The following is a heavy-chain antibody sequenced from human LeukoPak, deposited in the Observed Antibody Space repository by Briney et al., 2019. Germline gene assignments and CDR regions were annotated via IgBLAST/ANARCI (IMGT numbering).Heavy chain of an antibody. CDR3: ARDPSGDSSGYPYNWFDP. D-gene: IGHD3-22*01. Sequence: PSETLSLTCTVSAYSISSGYHWGWIRQPPGKGLEWIGSIYHSGNTYYNPSLKSRVTILVDTSKNQFSLQLSSVTAADTAVYYCARDPSGDSSGYPYNWFDPWGQGTLVTVSS. CDR2: IYHSGNT. J-gene: IGHJ5*02. CDR1: AYSISSGYH. V-gene: IGHV4-38-2*02.